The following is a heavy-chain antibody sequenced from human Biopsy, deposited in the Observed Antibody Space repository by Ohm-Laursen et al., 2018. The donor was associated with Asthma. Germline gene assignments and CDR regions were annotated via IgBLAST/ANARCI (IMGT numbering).Heavy chain of an antibody. J-gene: IGHJ4*02. CDR2: IYYNGRT. CDR1: GGAIRTSGYY. CDR3: ARVTRITIFGVGGIQDY. D-gene: IGHD3-3*01. Sequence: SDTLSLTCSVSGGAIRTSGYYWGWIRQPPGKGLEWIGSIYYNGRTYYNPSLKSRVTISVDTSKNQFSLKLSSVTAADTAVYYCARVTRITIFGVGGIQDYWGQGTLVTVSS. V-gene: IGHV4-39*07.